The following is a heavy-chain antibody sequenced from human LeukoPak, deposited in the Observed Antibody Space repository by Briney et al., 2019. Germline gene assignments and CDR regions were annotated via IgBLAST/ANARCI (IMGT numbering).Heavy chain of an antibody. CDR2: INPNSGGT. D-gene: IGHD3-10*01. CDR3: ARENITMVRGVIILTNNWFDP. Sequence: ASVKVSCKASGYTFTGYYMHWVRQAPGQGLEWMGWINPNSGGTNYAQKFQGRVTMTRDTSISTAYMELSRLRSDDTAVYYCARENITMVRGVIILTNNWFDPWGQGTLVTVSS. V-gene: IGHV1-2*02. J-gene: IGHJ5*02. CDR1: GYTFTGYY.